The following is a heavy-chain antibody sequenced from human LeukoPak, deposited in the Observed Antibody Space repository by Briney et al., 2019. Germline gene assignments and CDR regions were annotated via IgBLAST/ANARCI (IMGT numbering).Heavy chain of an antibody. Sequence: PGGSLRLSCAASGFTFRWYWMSWVRQAPGKGLEWVANIKQDGTEIHYVDSVKGRFTISRDNAKNSLYLQVSTLRADDTAVYYCARVGDFWSGHYTFFDFWGQGTVVTVSS. CDR3: ARVGDFWSGHYTFFDF. D-gene: IGHD3-3*01. CDR2: IKQDGTEI. V-gene: IGHV3-7*01. J-gene: IGHJ4*02. CDR1: GFTFRWYW.